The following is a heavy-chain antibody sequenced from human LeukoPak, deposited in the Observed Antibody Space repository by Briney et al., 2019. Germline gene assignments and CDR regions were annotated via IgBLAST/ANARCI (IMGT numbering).Heavy chain of an antibody. V-gene: IGHV1-18*01. CDR3: ARALWNFYDDSGYNRDFDS. CDR1: TSR. Sequence: GSVKVSCKATSRISWVRQAPGQGLEWMGWVGSYGGDTYYAQKFQGRITVTTDTSTSTVYMELRNLRSDATAVYYCARALWNFYDDSGYNRDFDSWGQGTLVTVSS. CDR2: VGSYGGDT. J-gene: IGHJ5*01. D-gene: IGHD3-22*01.